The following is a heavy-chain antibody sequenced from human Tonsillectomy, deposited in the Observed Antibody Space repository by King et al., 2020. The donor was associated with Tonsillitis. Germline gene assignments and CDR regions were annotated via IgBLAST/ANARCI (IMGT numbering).Heavy chain of an antibody. D-gene: IGHD3-10*01. J-gene: IGHJ4*02. CDR3: AKLGSFDY. V-gene: IGHV3-23*04. CDR2: ISGSGGST. Sequence: VQLVESGGGLVQPGGSLRLFCAASGFTCSSYAMSWVRQAPGEGLEGVSAISGSGGSTYYADSVKGRLTLSRVNSKNTLYLQMNSLRAEDTAVYYCAKLGSFDYWGQGTLVTVSS. CDR1: GFTCSSYA.